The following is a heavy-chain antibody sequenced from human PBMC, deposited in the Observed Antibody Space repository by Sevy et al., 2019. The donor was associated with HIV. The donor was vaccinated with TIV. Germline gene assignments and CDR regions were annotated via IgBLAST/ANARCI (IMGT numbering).Heavy chain of an antibody. D-gene: IGHD1-26*01. Sequence: SETLSLICTFSGGSMSSFYWNWIRQSPGKGLEWIGYVSHSGFTNYNPSLESRVTISVDTSNSQFSLKLKSVTAADTAVYYCARDSGAYIPLFDSWGLGTLVTVSS. V-gene: IGHV4-59*01. CDR1: GGSMSSFY. CDR3: ARDSGAYIPLFDS. CDR2: VSHSGFT. J-gene: IGHJ4*02.